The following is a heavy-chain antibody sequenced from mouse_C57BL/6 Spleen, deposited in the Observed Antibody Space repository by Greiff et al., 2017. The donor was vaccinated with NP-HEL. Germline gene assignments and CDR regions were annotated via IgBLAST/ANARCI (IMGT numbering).Heavy chain of an antibody. D-gene: IGHD1-1*01. CDR3: ARDGYGSSLDY. CDR1: GFTFSDYY. V-gene: IGHV5-16*01. J-gene: IGHJ2*01. Sequence: EVQLQESEGGLVQPGSSMKLSCTASGFTFSDYYMAWVRQVPEKGLEWVANINYDGSSTYYLDSLKSRFIISRDNAKNILYLQMSSLKSEDTATYYCARDGYGSSLDYWGQGTTLTVSS. CDR2: INYDGSST.